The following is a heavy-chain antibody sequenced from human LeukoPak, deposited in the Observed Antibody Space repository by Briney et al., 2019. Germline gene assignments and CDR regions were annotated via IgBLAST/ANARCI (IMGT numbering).Heavy chain of an antibody. V-gene: IGHV1-2*02. CDR1: GYTFTGYY. CDR2: INPNSGGT. Sequence: ASVKVSCKASGYTFTGYYMHWVRQAPGQGLEWMGWINPNSGGTNYAQKFQGRVTMTRDTSISTAYMELSRLRSDDTAVYYCARGVQWKLLRGFFDYWGQGTLVTVSS. J-gene: IGHJ4*02. D-gene: IGHD1-26*01. CDR3: ARGVQWKLLRGFFDY.